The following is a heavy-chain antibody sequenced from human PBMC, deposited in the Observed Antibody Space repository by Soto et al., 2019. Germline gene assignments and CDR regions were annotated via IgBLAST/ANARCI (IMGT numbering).Heavy chain of an antibody. CDR2: IYYNGST. J-gene: IGHJ4*02. CDR1: GGSISSYY. D-gene: IGHD2-2*01. CDR3: TSSVWNCSSSSCVVDY. Sequence: SESLSLTCAASGGSISSYYWSWIRQPPGKGLEWIGYIYYNGSTNYNPSIKSRVTISVDLYKKQFYLKLRSVTAADCAVYYCTSSVWNCSSSSCVVDYWGQGTLVTVSS. V-gene: IGHV4-59*01.